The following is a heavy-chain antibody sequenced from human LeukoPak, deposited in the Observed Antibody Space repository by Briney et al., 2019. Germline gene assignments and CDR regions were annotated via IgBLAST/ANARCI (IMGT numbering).Heavy chain of an antibody. D-gene: IGHD3-16*01. Sequence: SETLSLTCAVSGASISSSDWYSWVRQPPGKGLEFIGEIYHSGSTRYNPSLKSRVTMSVDKSKNQFSLKLRSVTAADTAVYYCARGLRGKLDAFDIWGQGIMVTVSS. CDR3: ARGLRGKLDAFDI. CDR1: GASISSSDW. CDR2: IYHSGST. V-gene: IGHV4-4*02. J-gene: IGHJ3*02.